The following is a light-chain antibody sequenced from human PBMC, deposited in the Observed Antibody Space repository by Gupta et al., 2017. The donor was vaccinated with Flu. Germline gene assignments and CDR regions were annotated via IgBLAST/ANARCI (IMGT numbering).Light chain of an antibody. V-gene: IGKV2-28*01. CDR3: MQALQTPRT. Sequence: ISCRSSQSLLHRNGYNFLDWYLQKPGLSPQLLIYLGSNRASGVPDRFSGSGSGTDFTLKISRVEAEDVGIYYCMQALQTPRTFGQGTKLEIK. CDR1: QSLLHRNGYNF. J-gene: IGKJ2*01. CDR2: LGS.